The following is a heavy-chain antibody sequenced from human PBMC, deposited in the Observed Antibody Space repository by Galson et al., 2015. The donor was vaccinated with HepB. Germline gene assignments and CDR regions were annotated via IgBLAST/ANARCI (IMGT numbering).Heavy chain of an antibody. Sequence: SETLSLTCAVYGGSFSGYYWSWIRQPPGKGLEWIGEINHSGSTNYNPSLKSRVTISVDTSKNQFSLKLSSVTAADTAVYYCARGRDIVVVPAAIHDYWGQGTLVTVSS. D-gene: IGHD2-2*01. CDR2: INHSGST. J-gene: IGHJ4*02. V-gene: IGHV4-34*01. CDR1: GGSFSGYY. CDR3: ARGRDIVVVPAAIHDY.